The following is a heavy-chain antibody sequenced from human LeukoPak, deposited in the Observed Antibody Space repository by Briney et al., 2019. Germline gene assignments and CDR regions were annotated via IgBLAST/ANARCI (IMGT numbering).Heavy chain of an antibody. J-gene: IGHJ4*02. CDR1: GGSFSGYY. CDR3: ASSGYSYGDY. D-gene: IGHD5-18*01. V-gene: IGHV4-34*01. Sequence: PSETLSLTCAVYGGSFSGYYWSWIRQPPGEGLEWIGEINHSGSTNYNPSLKSRVTISVDTSKNQFSLKLSSVTAADTAVYYCASSGYSYGDYWGQGTLVTVSS. CDR2: INHSGST.